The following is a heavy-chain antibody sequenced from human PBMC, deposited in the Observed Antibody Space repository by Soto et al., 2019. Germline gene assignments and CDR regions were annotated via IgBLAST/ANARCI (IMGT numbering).Heavy chain of an antibody. CDR3: ARSTSDTALFKTRYSRWFDP. CDR2: IYHSGST. J-gene: IGHJ5*02. V-gene: IGHV4-30-2*01. D-gene: IGHD5-18*01. Sequence: SETLSLTCAVSGGSISSGGYSWSWIRQPPGKGLEWIGYIYHSGSTYYNPSLKSRVTISVDRSKNQFSLKLSSVTAADTAVYYCARSTSDTALFKTRYSRWFDPWGQGTLVTVYS. CDR1: GGSISSGGYS.